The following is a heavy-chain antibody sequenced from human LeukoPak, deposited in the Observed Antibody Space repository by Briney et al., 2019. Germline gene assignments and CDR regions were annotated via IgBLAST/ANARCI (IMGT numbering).Heavy chain of an antibody. CDR1: GFTLSSYA. CDR3: AKKGLSF. Sequence: AGGSLRLSCAASGFTLSSYAMSWVRQAPGKGLEWVSAISDSGNTYHADSVKGRFTISRDNSKNTLYLQMNSLRAEDTAVYYCAKKGLSFGGQGTLVTVSS. CDR2: ISDSGNT. J-gene: IGHJ4*02. V-gene: IGHV3-23*01.